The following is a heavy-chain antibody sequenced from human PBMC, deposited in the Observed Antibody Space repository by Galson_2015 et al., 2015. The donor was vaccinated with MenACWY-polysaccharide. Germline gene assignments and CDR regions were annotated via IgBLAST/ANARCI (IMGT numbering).Heavy chain of an antibody. V-gene: IGHV3-23*01. D-gene: IGHD1-26*01. Sequence: SLRLSCAASGFTFAAYAMTWVRKAPGKGLEWVSTISGSGVTTYYADSVKGRFTISRDNSKNTLYLQMSGLRADDTAIYYCAREPTYSGSFGWFDSWGQGTLVTVSS. J-gene: IGHJ5*01. CDR3: AREPTYSGSFGWFDS. CDR2: ISGSGVTT. CDR1: GFTFAAYA.